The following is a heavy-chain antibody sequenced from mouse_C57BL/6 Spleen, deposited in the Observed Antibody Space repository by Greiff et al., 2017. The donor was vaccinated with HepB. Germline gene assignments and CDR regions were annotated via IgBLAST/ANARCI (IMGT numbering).Heavy chain of an antibody. J-gene: IGHJ4*01. CDR2: IDPSDSYT. V-gene: IGHV1-50*01. CDR3: ARELRRDAMDY. D-gene: IGHD2-4*01. Sequence: QVQLQQPGAELVKPGASVKLSCKASGYTFTSYWMQWVKQRPGQGLEWIGEIDPSDSYTNYNQKFKGKATLTVDTSSSTAYMQLSSLTSEDSAVYYCARELRRDAMDYWGQGTSFTVSS. CDR1: GYTFTSYW.